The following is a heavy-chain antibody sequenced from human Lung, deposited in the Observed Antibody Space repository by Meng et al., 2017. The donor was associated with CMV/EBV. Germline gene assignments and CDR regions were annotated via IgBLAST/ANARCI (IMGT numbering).Heavy chain of an antibody. CDR2: ISSGGITI. V-gene: IGHV3-48*03. J-gene: IGHJ4*02. Sequence: GESXKISCAASGFTFSSYEMNWVRQAPGKGLEWVSYISSGGITISYADSVRGRFTISRDNAKNSLHLLMNILRAEDTTVYYCARFPWSGFYVPYWGQGTLVTVSS. CDR1: GFTFSSYE. D-gene: IGHD3-3*01. CDR3: ARFPWSGFYVPY.